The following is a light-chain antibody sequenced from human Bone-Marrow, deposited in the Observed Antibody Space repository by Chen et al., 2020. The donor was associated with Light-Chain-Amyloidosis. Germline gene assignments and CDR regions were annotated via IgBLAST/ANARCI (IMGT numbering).Light chain of an antibody. J-gene: IGLJ2*01. V-gene: IGLV3-25*03. CDR3: QSADSSGTYEGI. CDR2: RDT. Sequence: SYELTQPPSVSVSPGQTARITCSGDDLPTKYAYWYQQKPGQAPVLVIHRDTERPSGISGRFSGTSSGTTATLTISGGQAEDEADYHCQSADSSGTYEGIFGGGTKLTVL. CDR1: DLPTKY.